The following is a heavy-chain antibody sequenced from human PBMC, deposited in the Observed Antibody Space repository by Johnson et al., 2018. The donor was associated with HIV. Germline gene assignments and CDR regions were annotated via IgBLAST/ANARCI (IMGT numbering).Heavy chain of an antibody. CDR3: AREGLIVGATLGAFDS. Sequence: QVQLVESGGGVVQPGRSLRLSCAASGFTFRSYAMHWVRQAPGKGLEWVAVISYDGKSTYYADSVKGRFTISRDNSKNTLYLQMGSRRAEDMAVYYCAREGLIVGATLGAFDSWGQGTMVNVSS. J-gene: IGHJ3*02. CDR1: GFTFRSYA. V-gene: IGHV3-30*14. D-gene: IGHD1-26*01. CDR2: ISYDGKST.